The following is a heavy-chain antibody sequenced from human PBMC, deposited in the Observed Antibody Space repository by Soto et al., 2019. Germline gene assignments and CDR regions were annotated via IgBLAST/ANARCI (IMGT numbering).Heavy chain of an antibody. CDR3: ATVHEYYYDSSGYYYFDY. V-gene: IGHV1-24*01. D-gene: IGHD3-22*01. CDR2: FDPEDGET. J-gene: IGHJ4*02. CDR1: GYTLTGLS. Sequence: TSVKVSCKDSGYTLTGLSMHWVRQAPGKGLEWMGGFDPEDGETIYAQKFQGRVTMTEDTSTDTAYMELSSLRSEDTAVYYCATVHEYYYDSSGYYYFDYWGQGTLVTVSS.